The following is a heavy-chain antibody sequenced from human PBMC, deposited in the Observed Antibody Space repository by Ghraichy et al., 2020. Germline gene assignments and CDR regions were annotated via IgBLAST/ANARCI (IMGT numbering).Heavy chain of an antibody. D-gene: IGHD6-13*01. Sequence: SQTLSLTCTVSGGSISNYYWSWIRQPPGKGLEWIGYIYYSGSTNYNPSLKSRVTISVDPAKNQFSLKLSSVTAADTAVYYCAREAAAGPADYWGQETLVTVSS. J-gene: IGHJ4*02. CDR3: AREAAAGPADY. CDR1: GGSISNYY. V-gene: IGHV4-59*01. CDR2: IYYSGST.